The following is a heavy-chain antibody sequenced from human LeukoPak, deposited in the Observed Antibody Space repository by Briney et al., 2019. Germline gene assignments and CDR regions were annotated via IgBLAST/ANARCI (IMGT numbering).Heavy chain of an antibody. CDR1: GFTFSSYG. J-gene: IGHJ4*02. CDR2: ISYDGSNK. D-gene: IGHD2-15*01. CDR3: AKDFPCSGGSCYSSGFDY. Sequence: GGSLRLSCAASGFTFSSYGMHWVRQAPGKGLEWVAVISYDGSNKYYAGSVKGRFTISRDNSKNTLYLQMNSLRAEDTAVYYCAKDFPCSGGSCYSSGFDYWGQGTLVTVSS. V-gene: IGHV3-30*18.